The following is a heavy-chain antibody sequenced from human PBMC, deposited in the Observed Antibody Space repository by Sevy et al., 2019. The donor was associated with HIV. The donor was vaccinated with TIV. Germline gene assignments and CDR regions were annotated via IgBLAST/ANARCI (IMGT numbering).Heavy chain of an antibody. CDR1: GFTFTTYA. V-gene: IGHV3-64*01. CDR3: ARAFGITIFGIDAFDI. D-gene: IGHD3-3*01. Sequence: GGSLRLSCAASGFTFTTYAMHWARQAPGKGLEYVSAISSNGDSTYYANSVKGRFTISRDNSKNTLYLQIGSLRAEDMAVYYCARAFGITIFGIDAFDIWGQGTMVTVSS. J-gene: IGHJ3*02. CDR2: ISSNGDST.